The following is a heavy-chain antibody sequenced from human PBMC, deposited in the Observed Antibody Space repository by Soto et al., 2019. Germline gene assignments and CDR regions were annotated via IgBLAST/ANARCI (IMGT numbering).Heavy chain of an antibody. D-gene: IGHD6-13*01. J-gene: IGHJ6*02. Sequence: GGSLRLSCAAPGFSFSSYEMNWVRQAPGKGLEWVSYISSSGITIHYTDSVKGRFTMSRDNTKNSVSLQMNSLRAEDTAVYYCAGEPEGGYSSDWSYHFYYAMDVWGQGTTVTVSS. CDR1: GFSFSSYE. CDR3: AGEPEGGYSSDWSYHFYYAMDV. CDR2: ISSSGITI. V-gene: IGHV3-48*03.